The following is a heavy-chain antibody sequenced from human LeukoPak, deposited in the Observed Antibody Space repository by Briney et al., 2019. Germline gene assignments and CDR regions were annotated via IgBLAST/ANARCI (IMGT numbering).Heavy chain of an antibody. J-gene: IGHJ5*02. V-gene: IGHV1-69*13. CDR1: GGTFSSYA. CDR2: IIPIFGTA. Sequence: SVKVSCKASGGTFSSYAISWVRQAPGQGLEWMGGIIPIFGTANYAQKFQGRVAITADESTSTAYMELSSLRSEDTAVYYCARGDPDQYDFWSGYYWYNWFDPWGQGTLVTVSS. CDR3: ARGDPDQYDFWSGYYWYNWFDP. D-gene: IGHD3-3*01.